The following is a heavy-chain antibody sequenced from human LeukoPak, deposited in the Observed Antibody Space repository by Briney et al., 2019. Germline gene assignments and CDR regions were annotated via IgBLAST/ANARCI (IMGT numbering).Heavy chain of an antibody. CDR2: IKEDGTEK. CDR3: AREVWGPEY. V-gene: IGHV3-7*01. Sequence: GGSLRLSCAASGFNISDFWMTWVRQAPGKGLEWVANIKEDGTEKHLLDSVKGRFTISRDNTKNLLYLQMNSLRGEDTAVYYCAREVWGPEYWGQGTLVTVSS. J-gene: IGHJ4*02. CDR1: GFNISDFW. D-gene: IGHD1-14*01.